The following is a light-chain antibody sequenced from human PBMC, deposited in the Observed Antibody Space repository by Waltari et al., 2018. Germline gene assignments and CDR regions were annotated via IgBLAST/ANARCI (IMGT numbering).Light chain of an antibody. CDR2: EDS. J-gene: IGLJ1*01. CDR1: ALPTKY. Sequence: SYELTQPPSVSVSPGQTARITCSGDALPTKYAYWYQQKSGQAPVLVIYEDSKRPSGIPERFSGSSSGTMATLTISGAQVEDEADYYCYSTDSSGNHRVFGTGTKVTVL. CDR3: YSTDSSGNHRV. V-gene: IGLV3-10*01.